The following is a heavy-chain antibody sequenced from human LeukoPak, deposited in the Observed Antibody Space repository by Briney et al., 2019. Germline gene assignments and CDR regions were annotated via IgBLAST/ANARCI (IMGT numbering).Heavy chain of an antibody. Sequence: ASVKDSCKASGYTFTGYYMHWVRQAPGQGLEWMGWINPNSGDTNYAQKFQGRVTVTRDTSISTAYMELSRLRSDDTAVYYCARVGSSGWYVHPTLDYWGQGTLLTVSS. CDR1: GYTFTGYY. D-gene: IGHD6-19*01. CDR3: ARVGSSGWYVHPTLDY. V-gene: IGHV1-2*02. CDR2: INPNSGDT. J-gene: IGHJ4*02.